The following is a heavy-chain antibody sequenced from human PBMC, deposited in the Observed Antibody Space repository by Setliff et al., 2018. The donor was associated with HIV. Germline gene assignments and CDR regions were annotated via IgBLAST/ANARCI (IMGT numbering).Heavy chain of an antibody. CDR1: GFIFADYA. V-gene: IGHV1-3*01. CDR2: INAYNGDT. Sequence: ASVKVSCKTSGFIFADYAIHWVRQAPGQRLEWMAWINAYNGDTKYSQRFKDRISVTRDTHTRTVYMELRSLRSEDTSVYYCARDRTFVMGTPPFDPWGQGTLVTAPQ. CDR3: ARDRTFVMGTPPFDP. D-gene: IGHD3-16*01. J-gene: IGHJ5*02.